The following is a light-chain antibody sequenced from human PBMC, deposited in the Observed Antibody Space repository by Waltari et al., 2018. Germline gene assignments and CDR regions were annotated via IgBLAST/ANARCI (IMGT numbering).Light chain of an antibody. CDR2: GKN. Sequence: SSELTPDPAVSVALGPTGGITFHGESLRPYYANWSQQKPGQAPVLVIYGKNSRPWGIPDRFASSTSGNTASLIITGAQAEDEADYYCTPRDTTTYHLGVFGGGTKLTVL. J-gene: IGLJ3*02. CDR1: SLRPYY. CDR3: TPRDTTTYHLGV. V-gene: IGLV3-19*01.